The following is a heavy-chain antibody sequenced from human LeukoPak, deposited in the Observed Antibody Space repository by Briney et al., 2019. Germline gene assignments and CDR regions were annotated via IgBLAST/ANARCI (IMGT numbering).Heavy chain of an antibody. CDR3: ARGGRYYYDSSGYYQYDY. CDR2: ISAYNGNT. Sequence: ASVKVSCKASGYTFTSYGISWVRQAPGQGLEWMGWISAYNGNTNYAQKLQGRVTMTTDTSTSTAYMELRSLRSDDTAVYYCARGGRYYYDSSGYYQYDYWGLGTLVTVSS. D-gene: IGHD3-22*01. J-gene: IGHJ4*02. V-gene: IGHV1-18*01. CDR1: GYTFTSYG.